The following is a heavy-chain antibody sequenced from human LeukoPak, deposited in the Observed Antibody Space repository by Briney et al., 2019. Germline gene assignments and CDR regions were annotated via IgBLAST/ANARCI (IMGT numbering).Heavy chain of an antibody. V-gene: IGHV4-4*07. CDR1: GGSISSYY. CDR3: ARDRREYYDSSGYYWVNDY. CDR2: IYTSGST. Sequence: SETLSLTCTVSGGSISSYYWSWIRQPAGKGLEWIGRIYTSGSTNHNPSLRSRVTMSVDTSKNQFSLKLSSVTAADTAVYYCARDRREYYDSSGYYWVNDYWGQGTLVTVSS. J-gene: IGHJ4*02. D-gene: IGHD3-22*01.